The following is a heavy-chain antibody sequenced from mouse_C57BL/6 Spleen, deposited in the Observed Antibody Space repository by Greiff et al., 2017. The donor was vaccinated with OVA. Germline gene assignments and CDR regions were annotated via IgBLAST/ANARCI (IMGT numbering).Heavy chain of an antibody. CDR2: IYPGDGDT. Sequence: QVQLQQSGPELVKPGASVKISCKASGYAFSSSWMNWVKQRPGKGLEWIGRIYPGDGDTNYNGKFKGKATLTADKSSSTAYMQLSSLTSEDSAVYFCAREGDYYGSAAMDYWGQGTSVTVSS. D-gene: IGHD1-1*01. J-gene: IGHJ4*01. CDR3: AREGDYYGSAAMDY. CDR1: GYAFSSSW. V-gene: IGHV1-82*01.